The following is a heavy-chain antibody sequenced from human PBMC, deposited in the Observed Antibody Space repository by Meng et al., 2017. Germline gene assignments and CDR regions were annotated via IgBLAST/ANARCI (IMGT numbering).Heavy chain of an antibody. D-gene: IGHD2-2*02. CDR1: VGSFSGYY. CDR3: ARGRAGYCSSTSCYRFAWFDP. V-gene: IGHV4-34*01. CDR2: INHSGST. Sequence: QVQLQQWGAGLLKPSETLSPTCAVYVGSFSGYYWSWIRQPPGKGLEWIGEINHSGSTNYNPSLKSRVTISVDTSKNQFSLKLSSVTAADTAVYYCARGRAGYCSSTSCYRFAWFDPWGQGTLVTVSS. J-gene: IGHJ5*02.